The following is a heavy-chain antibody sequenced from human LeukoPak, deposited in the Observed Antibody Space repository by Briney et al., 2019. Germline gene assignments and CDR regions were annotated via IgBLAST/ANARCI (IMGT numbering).Heavy chain of an antibody. CDR1: GFTFSSYS. CDR2: ISSSSSYI. Sequence: GGSLRLSCAASGFTFSSYSMNWVRQAPGKGLEWVSSISSSSSYIYYADSVKGRFTISRDNAKNSLYLQMNSLRAEDTAVYYCARDGGLGYCSSTSCRSPYWGQGTLVTVSS. V-gene: IGHV3-21*01. J-gene: IGHJ4*02. CDR3: ARDGGLGYCSSTSCRSPY. D-gene: IGHD2-2*01.